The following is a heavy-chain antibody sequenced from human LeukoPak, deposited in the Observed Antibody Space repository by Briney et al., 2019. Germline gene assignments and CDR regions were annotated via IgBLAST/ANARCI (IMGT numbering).Heavy chain of an antibody. J-gene: IGHJ4*02. CDR3: ARRYDGFDY. D-gene: IGHD3-3*01. Sequence: PGGSLRLSCAASGFTFSSYAMHWVRQAPGEGLEWVAVISYDGSNKYYADSVKGRFTISRDNSKNTLYLQMNSLRAEDTAVYYYARRYDGFDYWGQGTLVTVSS. V-gene: IGHV3-30-3*01. CDR1: GFTFSSYA. CDR2: ISYDGSNK.